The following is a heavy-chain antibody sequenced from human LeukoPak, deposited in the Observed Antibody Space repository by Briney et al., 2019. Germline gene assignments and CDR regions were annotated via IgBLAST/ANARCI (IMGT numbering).Heavy chain of an antibody. CDR2: IYDDNT. CDR1: GFTVSAYA. V-gene: IGHV3-23*01. CDR3: AARKVRGVWFYLDY. Sequence: GGPLRLSCAASGFTVSAYAMAWVRQAPGKGLEWVSTIYDDNTYYADSVKGRFAISTDNSKNTLYLQMNSLRVEDTAVYFCAARKVRGVWFYLDYWGQGTLVTVSS. D-gene: IGHD3-10*01. J-gene: IGHJ4*02.